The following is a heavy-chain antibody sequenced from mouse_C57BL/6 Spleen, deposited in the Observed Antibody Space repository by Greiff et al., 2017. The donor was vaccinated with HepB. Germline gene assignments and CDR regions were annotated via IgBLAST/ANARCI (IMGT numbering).Heavy chain of an antibody. D-gene: IGHD2-4*01. CDR3: ARDDYDGYAMDY. Sequence: EVKVEESGGGLVKPGGSLKLSCAASGFTFSSYAMSWVRQTPEKRLEWVATISDGGSYTYYPDNVKGRFTISRDNAKNNLYLQMSHLKSEDTAMYYCARDDYDGYAMDYWGQGTSVTVSS. CDR2: ISDGGSYT. V-gene: IGHV5-4*01. CDR1: GFTFSSYA. J-gene: IGHJ4*01.